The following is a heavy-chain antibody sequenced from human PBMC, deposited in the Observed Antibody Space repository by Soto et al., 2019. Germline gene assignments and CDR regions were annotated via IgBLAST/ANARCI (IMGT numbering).Heavy chain of an antibody. CDR2: ISSSSSYI. J-gene: IGHJ6*02. D-gene: IGHD6-19*01. V-gene: IGHV3-21*01. CDR3: ARDEGVVAGTPYYYYGMDV. Sequence: EVQLVESGGGLVKPGGSLRLSCAASGFTFSSYSMNWVRQAPGKGLEWVSSISSSSSYIYYADSVKGRFTISRDNAKNSLYLQMNSLRAEDTAVYYCARDEGVVAGTPYYYYGMDVWGQGTTVTVSS. CDR1: GFTFSSYS.